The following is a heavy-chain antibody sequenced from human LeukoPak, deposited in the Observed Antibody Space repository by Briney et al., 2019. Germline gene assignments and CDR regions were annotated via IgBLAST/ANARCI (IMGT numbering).Heavy chain of an antibody. Sequence: PGGSLRLSCAASGFTFSDYYMSWIRQPPGKGLEWIGEINHSGSTNYNPSLKSRVTISVDTSKNQFSLKLSSVTAADTAVYYCARGPLYCSSTSCYFYYYGMDVWGQGTTVTVSS. CDR3: ARGPLYCSSTSCYFYYYGMDV. V-gene: IGHV4-34*01. CDR2: INHSGST. J-gene: IGHJ6*02. CDR1: GFTFSDYY. D-gene: IGHD2-2*01.